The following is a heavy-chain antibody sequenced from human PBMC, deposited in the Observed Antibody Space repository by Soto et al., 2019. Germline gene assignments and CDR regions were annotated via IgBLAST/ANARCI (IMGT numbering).Heavy chain of an antibody. V-gene: IGHV3-33*01. CDR1: GFTFSSYG. CDR2: IWYDGSNK. D-gene: IGHD1-26*01. Sequence: SLRLSCAASGFTFSSYGMHWVRQAPGKGLEWVAVIWYDGSNKYYADSVKGRFTISRDNSKNTLYLQMNSLRAEDTAVYYCARDAYYYAFDIWGQGTMVTVSS. CDR3: ARDAYYYAFDI. J-gene: IGHJ3*02.